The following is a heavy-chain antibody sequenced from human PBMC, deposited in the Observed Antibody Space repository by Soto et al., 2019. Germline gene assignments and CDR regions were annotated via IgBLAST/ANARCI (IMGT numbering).Heavy chain of an antibody. CDR2: ISTYNGDT. CDR1: GYTLTSYG. V-gene: IGHV1-18*01. Sequence: VPLAQSATEVEKPGASVKVPCNASGYTLTSYGLSWVRQAPGQGLEWMGWISTYNGDTYYAPRLQDRVIMNTDTSTTTAYMDLRNLTSDDTAMYYCARELCTDTGCYGVDYWGQGSLVTVSS. CDR3: ARELCTDTGCYGVDY. J-gene: IGHJ4*02. D-gene: IGHD2-2*01.